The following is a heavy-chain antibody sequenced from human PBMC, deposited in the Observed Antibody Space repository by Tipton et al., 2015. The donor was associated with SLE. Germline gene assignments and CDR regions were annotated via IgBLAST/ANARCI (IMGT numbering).Heavy chain of an antibody. CDR2: IYYSGST. D-gene: IGHD6-13*01. Sequence: TLSLTCTVSGGSISSSSYYWGWIRQPPGKGLGWIGSIYYSGSTYYNPSLKSRVTISVDTSKNQFSLKLSSVTAADTAVYYCARVAAAVRDYFDYWGQGTLVTVSS. J-gene: IGHJ4*02. CDR1: GGSISSSSYY. CDR3: ARVAAAVRDYFDY. V-gene: IGHV4-39*01.